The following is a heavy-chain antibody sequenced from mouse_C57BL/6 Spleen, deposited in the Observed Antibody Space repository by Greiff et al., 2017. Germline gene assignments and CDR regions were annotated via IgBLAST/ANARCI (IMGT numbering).Heavy chain of an antibody. CDR3: AQEGSEAMAY. V-gene: IGHV1-82*01. Sequence: QVQLKESGPELVKPGASVKISCKASGYAFSSSWMNWVKQRPGKGLEWIGRIYPGDGDTNYNGKFKGKATLTADKSSSTAYMQLSSLTSEDSAVYFCAQEGSEAMAYWGQGTSVTVSS. CDR2: IYPGDGDT. J-gene: IGHJ4*01. CDR1: GYAFSSSW. D-gene: IGHD1-1*01.